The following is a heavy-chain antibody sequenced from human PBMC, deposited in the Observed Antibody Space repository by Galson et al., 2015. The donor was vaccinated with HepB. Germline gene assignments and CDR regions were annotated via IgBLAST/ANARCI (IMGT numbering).Heavy chain of an antibody. V-gene: IGHV3-23*01. J-gene: IGHJ3*02. CDR2: INNGGGST. Sequence: SLRLSCAASGFTFSPYAMNWVRQAPGKGLEWVSTINNGGGSTYYADSVKGRFTVSRDNSKNTLYLQMNSLRAEDTAVYYCAKACGASCYVGSDIWGQGTMVTVSS. CDR1: GFTFSPYA. D-gene: IGHD2-15*01. CDR3: AKACGASCYVGSDI.